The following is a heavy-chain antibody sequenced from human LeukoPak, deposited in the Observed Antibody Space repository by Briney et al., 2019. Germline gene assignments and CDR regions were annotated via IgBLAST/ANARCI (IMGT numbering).Heavy chain of an antibody. D-gene: IGHD3-16*01. CDR2: INQDGGEK. CDR1: GGSISSSSYY. V-gene: IGHV3-7*01. J-gene: IGHJ4*02. Sequence: ETLSLTCTVSGGSISSSSYYWGWIRQAPGKGLEWVASINQDGGEKYSLDSVKGRFTISRDNTKSSLYLQMNGLRAEDTAMYYCARYRHLYYWGQGTLVTVSS. CDR3: ARYRHLYY.